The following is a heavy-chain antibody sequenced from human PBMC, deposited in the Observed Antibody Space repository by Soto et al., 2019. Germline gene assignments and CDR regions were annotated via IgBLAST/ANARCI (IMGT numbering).Heavy chain of an antibody. V-gene: IGHV1-2*02. CDR1: GYTFNRYY. CDR2: ISPHTGGT. Sequence: ASVKVSCKASGYTFNRYYMHWVRQAPGPGLEWMGWISPHTGGTTYAQKFQGRVTMTRDTSVSTAFMELSRLGSDDTAVYYCAKVTKRAAAGRYEYYKYGMDVWGQGTTVTVSS. J-gene: IGHJ6*02. CDR3: AKVTKRAAAGRYEYYKYGMDV. D-gene: IGHD6-13*01.